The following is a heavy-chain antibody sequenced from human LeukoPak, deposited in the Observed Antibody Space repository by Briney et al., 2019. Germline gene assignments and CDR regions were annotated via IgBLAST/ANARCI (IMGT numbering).Heavy chain of an antibody. CDR1: GYTFSTYG. D-gene: IGHD6-6*01. Sequence: GASVKVSCKASGYTFSTYGISWVRQAPGQGLEWMGWISAYNGKTIYAQKFQGRVTMTTDTPTSTAYMELRGLRYDDTAVYFCARDLIAVRPGWFDPWGQGTLVIVSS. CDR2: ISAYNGKT. J-gene: IGHJ5*02. V-gene: IGHV1-18*01. CDR3: ARDLIAVRPGWFDP.